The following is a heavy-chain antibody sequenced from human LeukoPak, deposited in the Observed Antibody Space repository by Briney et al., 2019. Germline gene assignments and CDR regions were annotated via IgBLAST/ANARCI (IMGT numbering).Heavy chain of an antibody. V-gene: IGHV1-69*01. CDR1: GGTFSSYA. J-gene: IGHJ4*02. Sequence: GSSVKVSYKASGGTFSSYAISWVRQAPGQGLEWMGGIIPIFGTANYAQKFQGRVTITADESTSTAYMELSSLRSEDTAVYYCARSRQGYDFWSGYFSHWGQGTLVTVSS. CDR2: IIPIFGTA. CDR3: ARSRQGYDFWSGYFSH. D-gene: IGHD3-3*01.